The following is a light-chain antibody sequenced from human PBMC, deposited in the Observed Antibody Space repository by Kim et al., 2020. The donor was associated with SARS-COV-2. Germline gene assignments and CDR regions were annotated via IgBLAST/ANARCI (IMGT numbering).Light chain of an antibody. CDR3: QQYGSSPIT. CDR1: QNIANND. Sequence: EIVLTQSPGTLSLSPGERATLSCRASQNIANNDLAWYQQKSGQTPRLLIRGASSRATGIPDRFSGSGSGADFTLTISRLEPEDFAVYHCQQYGSSPITFGQGTRLEIK. CDR2: GAS. J-gene: IGKJ5*01. V-gene: IGKV3-20*01.